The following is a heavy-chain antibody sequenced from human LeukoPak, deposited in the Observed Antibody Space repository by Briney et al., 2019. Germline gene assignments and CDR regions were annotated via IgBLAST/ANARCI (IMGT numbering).Heavy chain of an antibody. V-gene: IGHV3-11*01. D-gene: IGHD3-22*01. CDR3: ARVSSTGYAVSSGLYY. Sequence: GGLLRLSCAASGFTFSDYYMTSIRQAPGKGLEWLAYISSTVSTIYYADSVKGRFTISRDDAQNSLYLQMNSLRAEDTAVYFCARVSSTGYAVSSGLYYWGQGALVTVSS. J-gene: IGHJ4*02. CDR1: GFTFSDYY. CDR2: ISSTVSTI.